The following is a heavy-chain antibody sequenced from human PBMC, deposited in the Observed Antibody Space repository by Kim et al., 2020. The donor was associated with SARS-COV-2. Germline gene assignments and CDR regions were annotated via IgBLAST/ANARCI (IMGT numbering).Heavy chain of an antibody. CDR3: ARGLLWFGEYYYGMDV. Sequence: DSVKGRFTIARDNTKNPLYLQMNSLRAEDTAVYYCARGLLWFGEYYYGMDVWGQGTTVTVSS. D-gene: IGHD3-10*01. J-gene: IGHJ6*02. V-gene: IGHV3-53*01.